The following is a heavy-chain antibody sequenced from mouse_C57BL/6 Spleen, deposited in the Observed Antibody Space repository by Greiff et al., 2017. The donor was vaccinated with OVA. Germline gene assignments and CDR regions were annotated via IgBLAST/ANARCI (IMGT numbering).Heavy chain of an antibody. CDR3: ARDKTYYSNLYYFDY. D-gene: IGHD2-5*01. V-gene: IGHV5-4*01. J-gene: IGHJ2*01. CDR2: ISDGGSYT. Sequence: EVQLVESGGGLVKPGGSLKLSCAASGFTFSSYAMSWVRQTPEKRLEWVATISDGGSYTYYPDNVKGRFTISRDNAKNNLYLQMSHLKSEDTAMYYCARDKTYYSNLYYFDYWGQGTTLTVSS. CDR1: GFTFSSYA.